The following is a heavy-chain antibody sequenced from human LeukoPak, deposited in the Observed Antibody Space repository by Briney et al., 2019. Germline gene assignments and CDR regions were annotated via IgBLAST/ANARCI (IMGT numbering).Heavy chain of an antibody. CDR1: GGSFSSYY. J-gene: IGHJ6*03. Sequence: SETLSPTCTVSGGSFSSYYWSWIRQPPGKGLEWIGYIYYSGSTTYNPSLKSRVIISVDTSKNQVSLKLNSVTAADTAVYYCARVRLGYCSSTSCYSKINYYYYYMDVWGKGTTVTVSS. V-gene: IGHV4-59*01. CDR2: IYYSGST. D-gene: IGHD2-2*01. CDR3: ARVRLGYCSSTSCYSKINYYYYYMDV.